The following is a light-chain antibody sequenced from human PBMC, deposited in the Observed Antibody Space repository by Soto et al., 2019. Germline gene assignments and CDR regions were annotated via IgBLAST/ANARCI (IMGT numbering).Light chain of an antibody. CDR3: SSYTTSSTYV. Sequence: SVLPQPGSVSGSPGPSITLSCTGTISDVGGYDYVSWYQQHPGKAPKLMIYDVSNRPSGVSNRFSGSKSGNTASLTISGLQADDEADYYCSSYTTSSTYVFGTGTKVTVL. CDR1: ISDVGGYDY. CDR2: DVS. V-gene: IGLV2-14*01. J-gene: IGLJ1*01.